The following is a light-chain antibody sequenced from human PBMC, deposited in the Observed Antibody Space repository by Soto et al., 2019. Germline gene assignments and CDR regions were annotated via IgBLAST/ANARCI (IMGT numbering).Light chain of an antibody. CDR2: GAS. V-gene: IGKV3-20*01. Sequence: EIVLTQSPGTLSLSPGERATLSCRASQSVSSSYLAWYQQKPGQAPRLLIYGASSRATGIPDRFSGSGSGTDFTLTISRQVPEDFAVYYCQQYASSPRTFGQGTKVEIK. CDR1: QSVSSSY. J-gene: IGKJ1*01. CDR3: QQYASSPRT.